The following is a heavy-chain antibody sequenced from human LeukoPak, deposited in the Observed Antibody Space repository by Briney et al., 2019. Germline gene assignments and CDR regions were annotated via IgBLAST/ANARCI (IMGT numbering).Heavy chain of an antibody. Sequence: SETLSLTCAVYGGSFSGYYWSWIRQPPGKGLEWIGEINHSGSTNYNPSLKSRVTISVDTSKNQFSLKLSSVTAADTAVYYCARVLTHDYSNLYYYYYMGVWGKGTTVTVSS. CDR3: ARVLTHDYSNLYYYYYMGV. V-gene: IGHV4-34*01. CDR2: INHSGST. D-gene: IGHD4-11*01. CDR1: GGSFSGYY. J-gene: IGHJ6*03.